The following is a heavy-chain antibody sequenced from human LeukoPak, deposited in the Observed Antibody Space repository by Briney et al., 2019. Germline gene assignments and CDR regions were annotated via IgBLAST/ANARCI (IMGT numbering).Heavy chain of an antibody. CDR1: GGSFSGYY. CDR2: INHSGST. V-gene: IGHV4-34*01. D-gene: IGHD3-22*01. CDR3: AGLTLGTMIVAGGY. J-gene: IGHJ4*02. Sequence: PSETLSLTCAVYGGSFSGYYWSWIRQPPGKGLEWIGEINHSGSTNYNPSLKSRVTISVDTSKDQFSLKLSSVTAADTAVYYCAGLTLGTMIVAGGYWGQGTLVTVSS.